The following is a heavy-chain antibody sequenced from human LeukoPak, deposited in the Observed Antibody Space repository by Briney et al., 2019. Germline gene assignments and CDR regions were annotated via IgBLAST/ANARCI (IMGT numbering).Heavy chain of an antibody. Sequence: PGMSLRLSCAASGFSFSTYALHWVRQAPGKGLEWVALISNDGSNQHYVSSVKGRFTISRDISNSTLFLQMNRLRTDDTAVYYCARQGSSLDYHHIFLDVWGKGTPVTVSS. V-gene: IGHV3-30*01. J-gene: IGHJ6*04. CDR3: ARQGSSLDYHHIFLDV. CDR2: ISNDGSNQ. CDR1: GFSFSTYA. D-gene: IGHD6-6*01.